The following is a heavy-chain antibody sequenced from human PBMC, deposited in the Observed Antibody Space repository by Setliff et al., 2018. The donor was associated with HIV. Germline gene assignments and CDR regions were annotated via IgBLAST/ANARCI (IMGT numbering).Heavy chain of an antibody. CDR2: IYSSGST. CDR1: GGSISSYY. Sequence: SETLSLTCTVSGGSISSYYWSWIRQPPGKGLEWIGNIYSSGSTNYNPSLESRVTMSVDTSKNQVSLKLNSVTAADAAVYYCARVVPEVVYGAYWFDPWGQGTLVTVSS. D-gene: IGHD4-17*01. CDR3: ARVVPEVVYGAYWFDP. J-gene: IGHJ5*02. V-gene: IGHV4-4*09.